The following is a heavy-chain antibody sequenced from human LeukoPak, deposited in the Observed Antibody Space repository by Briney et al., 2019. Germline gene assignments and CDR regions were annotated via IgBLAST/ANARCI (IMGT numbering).Heavy chain of an antibody. CDR1: GFIFKNYA. CDR3: ARDNNGDY. CDR2: ISYDGSNK. D-gene: IGHD1/OR15-1a*01. J-gene: IGHJ4*02. Sequence: GGSLRLSCTVSGFIFKNYAMAWVRQAPGKGLEWVAVISYDGSNKYYADSVKGRFTISRDNSKNTLYLQMNSLRVEDTAVYYCARDNNGDYWGQGTLVTVSS. V-gene: IGHV3-30*03.